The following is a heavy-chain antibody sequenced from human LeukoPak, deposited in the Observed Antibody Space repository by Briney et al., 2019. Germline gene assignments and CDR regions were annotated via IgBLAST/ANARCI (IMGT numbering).Heavy chain of an antibody. J-gene: IGHJ4*02. CDR3: VKDRGSISYSDY. V-gene: IGHV3-9*01. D-gene: IGHD6-6*01. CDR2: ITWNGNYI. Sequence: GGSLRLSCAASGFTFDDYAMHWVRQAPGKGLEWVSGITWNGNYIAYADSVKGRFTISRDNAKNSLYLQMNSLRAEDTALYFCVKDRGSISYSDYWGQGTLVTVSS. CDR1: GFTFDDYA.